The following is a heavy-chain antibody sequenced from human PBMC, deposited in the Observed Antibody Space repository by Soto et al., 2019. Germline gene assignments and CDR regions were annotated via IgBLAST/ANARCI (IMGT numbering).Heavy chain of an antibody. CDR3: ARDPYVLSGSFRRYFDY. CDR2: ISSSNTYI. V-gene: IGHV3-21*01. CDR1: GFTLSRNS. D-gene: IGHD1-26*01. Sequence: MPLGSVRLSCAASGFTLSRNSMSWVRQAPGKGLEWVSSISSSNTYIYYADSVKGRFTISRDNAKNSLYLQMNNLRAEDTAVYYCARDPYVLSGSFRRYFDYWGQGTLVTVSS. J-gene: IGHJ4*02.